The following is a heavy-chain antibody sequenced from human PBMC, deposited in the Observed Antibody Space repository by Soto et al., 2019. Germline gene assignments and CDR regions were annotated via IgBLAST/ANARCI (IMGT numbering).Heavy chain of an antibody. D-gene: IGHD6-13*01. Sequence: QITLKESGPTLVKPTQTLTLTCTFSGFSLSTSGVGVGWIRQPPGKALEWLALIYWDDDKRYSPSLKSRLTITKDASKNQVVLTMTNMDPVDTATYYCAHSRQHPTSQLFDPWGQGTLVTVSS. J-gene: IGHJ5*02. V-gene: IGHV2-5*02. CDR2: IYWDDDK. CDR3: AHSRQHPTSQLFDP. CDR1: GFSLSTSGVG.